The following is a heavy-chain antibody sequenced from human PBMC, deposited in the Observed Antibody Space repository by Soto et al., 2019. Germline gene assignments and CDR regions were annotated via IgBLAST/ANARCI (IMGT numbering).Heavy chain of an antibody. Sequence: PSETLSLTCTVSGDSVNSGTYYWSWIRQPPGKGLEWIGYIYNSGTTKYNPSLKSRVTISVDTSKNQFSLNLSSVTAADTAVYFCATYFTGAGGRGHWGQGTLVTVSS. D-gene: IGHD2-8*02. J-gene: IGHJ4*02. V-gene: IGHV4-61*01. CDR2: IYNSGTT. CDR1: GDSVNSGTYY. CDR3: ATYFTGAGGRGH.